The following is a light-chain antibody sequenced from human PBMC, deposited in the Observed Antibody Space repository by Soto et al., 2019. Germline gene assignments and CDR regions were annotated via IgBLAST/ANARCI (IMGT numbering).Light chain of an antibody. Sequence: QTVVTQEPPFSVSPGGTVTLTCGLNSGSVSTSNYPSWYQQTPGRSPRTLIYNTYSRSSGVPDRFSGSILGDKAALTITGAQADDDSDYYCLLFMSSGISIFGGGTKLTVL. CDR3: LLFMSSGISI. J-gene: IGLJ2*01. CDR1: SGSVSTSNY. CDR2: NTY. V-gene: IGLV8-61*01.